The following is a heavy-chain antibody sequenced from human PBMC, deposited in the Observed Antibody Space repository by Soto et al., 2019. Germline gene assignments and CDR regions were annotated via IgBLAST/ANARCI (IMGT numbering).Heavy chain of an antibody. CDR1: GGSISSGGYY. CDR3: ARDGRLLPYYYYGMDV. Sequence: SETLSLTCTVSGGSISSGGYYWSWIRQHPGKGLEWIGYIYYSGSTYYNPSLKSRVTISVDTSKNQFSLKLSSVTAADTAVYYCARDGRLLPYYYYGMDVWGQGTTVTAP. J-gene: IGHJ6*02. CDR2: IYYSGST. V-gene: IGHV4-31*03.